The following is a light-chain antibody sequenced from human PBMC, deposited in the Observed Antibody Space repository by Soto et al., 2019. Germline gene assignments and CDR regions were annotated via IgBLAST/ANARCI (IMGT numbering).Light chain of an antibody. CDR3: QHYNSYPVT. Sequence: ENVLTQSPGTLSLSPGERATLSCRASQSVSGSYLAWYQQKPGQAPRLLIYGASSRATGIPDRFSGSGSGTDFTLTISRLEPEDFATYYCQHYNSYPVTFGQGTKVDIK. CDR2: GAS. J-gene: IGKJ1*01. V-gene: IGKV3-20*01. CDR1: QSVSGSY.